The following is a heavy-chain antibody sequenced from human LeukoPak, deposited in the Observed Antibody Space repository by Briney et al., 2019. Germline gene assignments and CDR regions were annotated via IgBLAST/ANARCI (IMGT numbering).Heavy chain of an antibody. D-gene: IGHD6-13*01. J-gene: IGHJ4*02. CDR1: GLTFSSYW. CDR3: ARERQLVEFDY. V-gene: IGHV3-7*01. Sequence: GGSLRLSCAASGLTFSSYWMSWVRQAPGKGLEWVANIKQDGSEKYYVDSVKGRFTISRDNAKNSLYLQMNSLRAEDTAVYYCARERQLVEFDYWGQGTLVTVSS. CDR2: IKQDGSEK.